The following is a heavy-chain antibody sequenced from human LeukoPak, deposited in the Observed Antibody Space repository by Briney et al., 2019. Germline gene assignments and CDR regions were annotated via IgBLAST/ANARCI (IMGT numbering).Heavy chain of an antibody. CDR2: INHSGGT. CDR1: GGSFSGYY. Sequence: PSETLSLTCAVYGGSFSGYYWSWIRQPPGKGLEWIGEINHSGGTNYNPSLKSRVTISVDTSKNQFSLKLSSVAAADTAVYYCATGGNSVWFDPWGQGTLVTVSS. CDR3: ATGGNSVWFDP. D-gene: IGHD4-23*01. V-gene: IGHV4-34*01. J-gene: IGHJ5*02.